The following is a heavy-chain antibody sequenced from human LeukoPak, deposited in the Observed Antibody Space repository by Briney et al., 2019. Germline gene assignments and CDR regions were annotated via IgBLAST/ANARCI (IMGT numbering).Heavy chain of an antibody. CDR1: VFTFSSYW. J-gene: IGHJ3*02. CDR3: AREASGWGAVAGTRAFGI. CDR2: IKQDGSEK. V-gene: IGHV3-7*01. D-gene: IGHD6-19*01. Sequence: PVGSLRLSCAASVFTFSSYWMSWVRQAPGKGLEWVANIKQDGSEKYYVDSVKGRFTISRDNAKNSLYLQMNSLRAEDTAVYYCAREASGWGAVAGTRAFGIWGQGTMVTVSS.